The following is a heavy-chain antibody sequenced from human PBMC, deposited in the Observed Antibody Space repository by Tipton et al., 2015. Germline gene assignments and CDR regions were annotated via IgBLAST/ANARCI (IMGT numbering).Heavy chain of an antibody. Sequence: GLVKPSETLSLNCSVSGESIRDYYWSWIRQAPGQGLEWIGYLSYTGETNYNPSLKSRVSISVDTSKNQFSLKLSSVTAADTAVYFCARDGRYDILTGHSHQYGMDVWGQGTTVTVSS. CDR1: GESIRDYY. CDR3: ARDGRYDILTGHSHQYGMDV. J-gene: IGHJ6*02. D-gene: IGHD3-9*01. CDR2: LSYTGET. V-gene: IGHV4-59*12.